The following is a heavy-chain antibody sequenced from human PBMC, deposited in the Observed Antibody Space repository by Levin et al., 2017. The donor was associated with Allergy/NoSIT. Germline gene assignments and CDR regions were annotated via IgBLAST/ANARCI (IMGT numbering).Heavy chain of an antibody. D-gene: IGHD3-3*01. CDR3: ARQIYYDFWEGAFDI. CDR1: GGSVSSSSYY. V-gene: IGHV4-39*01. CDR2: IYYSGRT. J-gene: IGHJ3*02. Sequence: SQTLSLTCIVSGGSVSSSSYYWGWIRQPPGQGLEWIGSIYYSGRTYDNPSLNSRVTISVDTSKNQFSLKLSSVTATDTAMYYCARQIYYDFWEGAFDIWGQGTMVTVSS.